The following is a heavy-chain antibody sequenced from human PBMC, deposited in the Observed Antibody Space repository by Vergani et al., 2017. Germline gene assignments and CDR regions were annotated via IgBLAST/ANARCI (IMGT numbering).Heavy chain of an antibody. J-gene: IGHJ4*02. CDR1: GSSISSSSYY. Sequence: QLQLQESDPGLVQPSETLSLTCTVSGSSISSSSYYWGWLRPPPGKGLAWIGSIYYSGRTYYNPSLKGRVTISVDTSKNQFSLQMSSVTAADTAVYYCARDYDDSSGYYWAIFDYWGQGTLVTVSS. CDR3: ARDYDDSSGYYWAIFDY. V-gene: IGHV4-39*07. CDR2: IYYSGRT. D-gene: IGHD3-22*01.